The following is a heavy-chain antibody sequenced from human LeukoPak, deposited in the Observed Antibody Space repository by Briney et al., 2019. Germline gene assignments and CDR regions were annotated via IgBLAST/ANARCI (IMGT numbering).Heavy chain of an antibody. CDR2: INPNSGCT. V-gene: IGHV1-2*02. J-gene: IGHJ4*02. D-gene: IGHD2-2*01. Sequence: ASVKVSCKASGYTFTSYYMHWVRQAPGQGLEWMGWINPNSGCTNYAQKFQGRVTMTRDTSISTAYMELSRLRSDDTAVYYCARGLLVPAAPFDYWGQGTLVTVSS. CDR1: GYTFTSYY. CDR3: ARGLLVPAAPFDY.